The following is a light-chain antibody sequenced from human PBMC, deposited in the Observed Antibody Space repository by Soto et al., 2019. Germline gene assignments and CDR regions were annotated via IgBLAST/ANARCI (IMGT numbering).Light chain of an antibody. CDR1: QSLVHRDGKTY. V-gene: IGKV2-24*01. Sequence: DIVMTQTPLSSPVTLGQPASISCRSSQSLVHRDGKTYLSWFQQRPGQPPRLLIYQISKRFSGVPDRFSGSGAGKDFTLKISRVEAEDVGVYYCMQATQSWTFGQGTKVEI. CDR3: MQATQSWT. CDR2: QIS. J-gene: IGKJ1*01.